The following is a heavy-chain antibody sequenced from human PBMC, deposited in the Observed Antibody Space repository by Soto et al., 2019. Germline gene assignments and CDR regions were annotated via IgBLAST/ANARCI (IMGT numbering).Heavy chain of an antibody. CDR2: ISAYNGNT. J-gene: IGHJ4*02. V-gene: IGHV1-18*01. CDR3: ARDPVIAVAGAFDY. Sequence: ASVKVSCKASGGTFSSYAISWVRQAPGQGLEWMGWISAYNGNTNYAQKLQGRVTMTTDTSTSTAHMELRSLRSDDTAVYYCARDPVIAVAGAFDYWGQGTLVTVSS. CDR1: GGTFSSYA. D-gene: IGHD6-19*01.